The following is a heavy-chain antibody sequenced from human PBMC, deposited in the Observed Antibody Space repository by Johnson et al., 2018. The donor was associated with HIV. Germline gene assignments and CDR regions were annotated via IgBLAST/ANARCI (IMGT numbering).Heavy chain of an antibody. Sequence: VQLVESGGGVVQPGRSLRLSCAASGFTFSSYTMHWVRQAPGKGLEWVANIKQDGSEKYYVDSVKGRFTISRDNSKNTLFLQMNSLRAEDTAVYYCARPLGPPMVQGVIDDFDIWGQGTMVTVSS. CDR3: ARPLGPPMVQGVIDDFDI. V-gene: IGHV3-7*01. D-gene: IGHD3-10*01. J-gene: IGHJ3*02. CDR2: IKQDGSEK. CDR1: GFTFSSYT.